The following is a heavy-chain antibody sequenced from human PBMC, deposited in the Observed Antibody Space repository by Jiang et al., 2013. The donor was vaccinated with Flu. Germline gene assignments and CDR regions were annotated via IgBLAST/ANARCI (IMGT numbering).Heavy chain of an antibody. Sequence: KKPGASVKVSCKASGYTFTGYYMHWVRQAPGQGLEWMGWINPNSGGTNYAQKFQGRVTMTRDTSISTAYMELSRLRSDDTAVYYCAIGARQLPRVNWFDPWGQGTLVTVSS. J-gene: IGHJ5*02. CDR1: GYTFTGYY. CDR2: INPNSGGT. CDR3: AIGARQLPRVNWFDP. V-gene: IGHV1-2*02. D-gene: IGHD2-2*01.